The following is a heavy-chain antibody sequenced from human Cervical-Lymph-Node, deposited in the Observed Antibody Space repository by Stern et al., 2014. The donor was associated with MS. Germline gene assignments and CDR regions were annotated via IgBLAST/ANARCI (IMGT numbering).Heavy chain of an antibody. CDR3: ARAFGYSSSWHYYYYGMDV. Sequence: VQLVESGGGVVQPGRSLRLSCAASGFTFSSYAMHWVRQAPGKGLAWVAVISYAGSNNSYADSGKVLFTISRDNSKNTLYLQMNSLRAEDTAVYYCARAFGYSSSWHYYYYGMDVWGQGTTVTVSS. J-gene: IGHJ6*02. D-gene: IGHD6-13*01. CDR1: GFTFSSYA. V-gene: IGHV3-30-3*01. CDR2: ISYAGSNN.